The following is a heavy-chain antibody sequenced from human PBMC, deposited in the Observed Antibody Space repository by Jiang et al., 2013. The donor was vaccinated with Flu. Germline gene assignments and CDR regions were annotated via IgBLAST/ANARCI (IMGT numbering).Heavy chain of an antibody. Sequence: TSQTLSLTCAISGDSVSSNSAAWNWIRQSPSRGLEWLGRTYYRSKWYNDYAVSVKSRITINPDTSKNQFSLQLNSVTPEDTAVYYCAQSDSSGWYVGYYYYGMDVWGQGTTVTVSS. J-gene: IGHJ6*02. D-gene: IGHD6-19*01. CDR1: GDSVSSNSAA. V-gene: IGHV6-1*01. CDR2: TYYRSKWYN. CDR3: AQSDSSGWYVGYYYYGMDV.